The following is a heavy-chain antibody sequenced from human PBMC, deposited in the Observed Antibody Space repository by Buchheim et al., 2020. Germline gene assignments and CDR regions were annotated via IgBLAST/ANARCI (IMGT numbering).Heavy chain of an antibody. CDR3: ARDYITYGSIDFGH. Sequence: EVQLVESGGGLVQPGGSLRLSCAASGFTFRNYWMSWVRQAPGKGLEWVANIKEDGSIEYYVDPVKGRFTISSDNDEDSLYLQMNSLRVEDTAVYYCARDYITYGSIDFGHWGQGTL. V-gene: IGHV3-7*01. CDR1: GFTFRNYW. D-gene: IGHD3-10*01. CDR2: IKEDGSIE. J-gene: IGHJ5*02.